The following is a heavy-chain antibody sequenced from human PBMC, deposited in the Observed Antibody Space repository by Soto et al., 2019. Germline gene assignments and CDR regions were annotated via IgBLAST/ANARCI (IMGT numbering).Heavy chain of an antibody. CDR2: INHSGST. D-gene: IGHD3-10*01. CDR3: ARDRSLVRGVIITRWFDP. Sequence: LETLPLTCTVYGGSCIGYYWSWIRQPPGKGLEWIGEINHSGSTNYNPSLKSRVTISVDTSKNQFSLKLSSVTAADTAVYYCARDRSLVRGVIITRWFDPWGQGTLVTVSS. J-gene: IGHJ5*02. CDR1: GGSCIGYY. V-gene: IGHV4-34*01.